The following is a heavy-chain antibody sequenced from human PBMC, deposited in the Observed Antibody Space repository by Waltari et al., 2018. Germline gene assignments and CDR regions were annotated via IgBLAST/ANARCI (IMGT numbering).Heavy chain of an antibody. J-gene: IGHJ4*02. CDR3: ANERGSYSY. Sequence: QVQLVESGGGVVKPGRSLRLSCAASGVTFSSYGMHWVRQAPGKGLEWVAVISYDGSNKYYADSVKGRFTISRDNSKNTLYLQMNSLRAEDTAVYYCANERGSYSYWGQGTLVTVSS. V-gene: IGHV3-30*18. CDR1: GVTFSSYG. D-gene: IGHD1-26*01. CDR2: ISYDGSNK.